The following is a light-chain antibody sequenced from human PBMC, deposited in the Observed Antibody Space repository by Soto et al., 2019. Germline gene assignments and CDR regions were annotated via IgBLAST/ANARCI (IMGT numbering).Light chain of an antibody. V-gene: IGKV3-11*01. Sequence: IVLTQSPATLSLSPGERATLSCRASQRVSSYLAWYQQKPGLAPRLLIYDASNRATGIPARFSGSGSGTDFTLTISSLEPEDFAVYYCQQSSNWPLTFGGGTKVEIK. CDR3: QQSSNWPLT. CDR2: DAS. J-gene: IGKJ4*01. CDR1: QRVSSY.